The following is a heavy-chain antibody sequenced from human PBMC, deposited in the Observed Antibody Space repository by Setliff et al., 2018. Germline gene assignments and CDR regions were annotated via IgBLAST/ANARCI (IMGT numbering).Heavy chain of an antibody. CDR1: DDSISSRHYY. CDR2: IYTSWST. CDR3: ARVSGFLYIDV. D-gene: IGHD3-3*01. Sequence: TLSLTCTVSDDSISSRHYYWSWVRQPAGKGLEWLGQIYTSWSTNYNPSLKGRATLSIDASKRQFSLKLTSVTAADTAVYYCARVSGFLYIDVWGNGTTVTVSS. J-gene: IGHJ6*03. V-gene: IGHV4-61*09.